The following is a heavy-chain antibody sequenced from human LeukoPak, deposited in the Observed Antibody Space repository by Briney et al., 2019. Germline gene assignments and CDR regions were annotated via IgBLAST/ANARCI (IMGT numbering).Heavy chain of an antibody. CDR3: ATSPLDY. V-gene: IGHV4-59*08. J-gene: IGHJ4*02. Sequence: SETLSLTCTVSGECISGFYWNWIRQPPGKGLEWLGYIYYSGSTNYNPSLKSRVTISIDTSKNQFSLKLSSVTAADTAVYYCATSPLDYWGQGTLVTVSS. CDR1: GECISGFY. CDR2: IYYSGST.